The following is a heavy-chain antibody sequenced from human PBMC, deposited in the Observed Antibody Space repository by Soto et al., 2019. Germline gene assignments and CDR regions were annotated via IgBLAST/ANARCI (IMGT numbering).Heavy chain of an antibody. D-gene: IGHD3-9*01. V-gene: IGHV3-21*01. CDR1: WFTIGCYS. CDR3: ERSDGFRLLQYCNRLFSAALDI. Sequence: GVAWFTIGCYSCNRLLQAQGKGLEWVSSINSSSSYIYYADSVKGRFTISRDNDKNSLYLQMNSLRAEDTAVYYCERSDGFRLLQYCNRLFSAALDIRGKGTIVIVSS. J-gene: IGHJ6*03. CDR2: INSSSSYI.